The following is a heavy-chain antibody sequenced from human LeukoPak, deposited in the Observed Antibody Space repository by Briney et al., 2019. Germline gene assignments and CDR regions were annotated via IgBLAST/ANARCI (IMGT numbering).Heavy chain of an antibody. CDR2: INHSGST. J-gene: IGHJ5*02. V-gene: IGHV4-34*01. Sequence: SETLSLTCAVYGGSFSGYYWSWIRQPPGKGLEWIGEINHSGSTNYNPSLKSRVTISVDTSKNQFSLKLSSVTAADTAVYYCARLHRSSGWFGWFDPWGQGTLVTVSS. D-gene: IGHD6-19*01. CDR3: ARLHRSSGWFGWFDP. CDR1: GGSFSGYY.